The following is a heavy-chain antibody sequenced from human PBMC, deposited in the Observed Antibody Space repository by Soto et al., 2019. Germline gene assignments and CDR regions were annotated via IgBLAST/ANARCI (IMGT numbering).Heavy chain of an antibody. V-gene: IGHV1-3*01. CDR1: HYTFTSYA. D-gene: IGHD2-15*01. J-gene: IGHJ4*02. CDR3: ARDLGGWPDY. CDR2: ISAGNGNT. Sequence: ASVKVSWKASHYTFTSYAISWVRQAPGQGLEWMGWISAGNGNTKYLQKFQGRVTITRDTSASTAYMELSSLRSEDTAVYDCARDLGGWPDYWGKGTLVPVSS.